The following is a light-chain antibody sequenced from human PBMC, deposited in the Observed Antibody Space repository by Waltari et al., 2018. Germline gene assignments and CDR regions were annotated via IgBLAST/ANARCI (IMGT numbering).Light chain of an antibody. Sequence: DIVMTQSPASLAVSLGERATINCQSSQSVLYSSNNKNYLAWYQQKPGQPPKLLIYWASTRESGVPDRFSGSGSGTDFTLTISSLQAEDVAVYYCQQYYSTPPTFGQGTKVEIK. CDR1: QSVLYSSNNKNY. CDR2: WAS. V-gene: IGKV4-1*01. CDR3: QQYYSTPPT. J-gene: IGKJ1*01.